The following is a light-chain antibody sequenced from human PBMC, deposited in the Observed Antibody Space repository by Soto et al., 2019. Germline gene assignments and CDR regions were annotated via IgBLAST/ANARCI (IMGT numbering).Light chain of an antibody. CDR1: SSDVGGYND. Sequence: QSVMTQPASVSGSPGQSITISCTGTSSDVGGYNDVSWYQQHPGKAPKLMIYEVSNRPSGVSNRFSGSKSGNTASLTISGLQAEDEADYYCSSYTSSSTYVFGTGTKRTVL. CDR2: EVS. CDR3: SSYTSSSTYV. V-gene: IGLV2-14*01. J-gene: IGLJ1*01.